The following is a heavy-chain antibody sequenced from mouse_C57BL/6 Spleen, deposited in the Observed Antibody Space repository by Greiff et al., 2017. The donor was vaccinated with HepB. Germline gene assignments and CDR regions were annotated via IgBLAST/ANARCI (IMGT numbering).Heavy chain of an antibody. V-gene: IGHV1-69*01. Sequence: QVQLQQPGAELVMPGASVKLSCKASGYTFTSYWMHWVKQRPGQGLEWIGEIDPSDSYTNYNQKFKGKSTLTVDKSSSTAYMQLSSLTSEDSAVYYCARVGYGTYWYFDVWGTGTTVTVSS. CDR2: IDPSDSYT. D-gene: IGHD2-1*01. CDR3: ARVGYGTYWYFDV. J-gene: IGHJ1*03. CDR1: GYTFTSYW.